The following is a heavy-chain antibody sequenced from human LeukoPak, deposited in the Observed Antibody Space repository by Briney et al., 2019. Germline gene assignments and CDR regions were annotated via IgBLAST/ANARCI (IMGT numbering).Heavy chain of an antibody. J-gene: IGHJ4*02. CDR2: INHSGST. CDR3: ARLPYTGFVSGY. D-gene: IGHD3-10*01. CDR1: GGSFSGYY. V-gene: IGHV4-34*01. Sequence: SETLSLTCAVYGGSFSGYYWSWIRQPPGKGLEWIGEINHSGSTNYNPSLKSRVTISVDTSKNQFSLKLSSVTATDTAVYYCARLPYTGFVSGYWGQGTLVTVSS.